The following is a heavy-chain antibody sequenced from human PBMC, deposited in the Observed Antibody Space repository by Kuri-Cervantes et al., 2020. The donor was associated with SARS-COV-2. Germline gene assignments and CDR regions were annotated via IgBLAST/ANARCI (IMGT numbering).Heavy chain of an antibody. D-gene: IGHD4-17*01. Sequence: SVKVSCKASGGTFSSYAISWVRQAPGQGLEWMGGIIPIFGTANCAQKFQGRVTITADKSTSTAYMELRSLRSDDTAVYYCARDNYGDYDGGYFDYWGQGTLVTVSS. CDR1: GGTFSSYA. CDR2: IIPIFGTA. J-gene: IGHJ4*02. V-gene: IGHV1-69*06. CDR3: ARDNYGDYDGGYFDY.